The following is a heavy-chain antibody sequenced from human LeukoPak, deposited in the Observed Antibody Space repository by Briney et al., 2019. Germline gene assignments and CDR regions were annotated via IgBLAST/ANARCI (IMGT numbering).Heavy chain of an antibody. D-gene: IGHD3-10*01. CDR3: ARDPSNYYGSGPFDY. CDR2: ISYDGSNK. J-gene: IGHJ4*02. Sequence: GRSLRLSCAASGFTFSSYGMHWVRQAPGKGLEWVAVISYDGSNKYYADSVKGQFTISRDNSKNTLYLQMNSLRAEDTAVYYCARDPSNYYGSGPFDYWGQGTLVTVSS. CDR1: GFTFSSYG. V-gene: IGHV3-30*03.